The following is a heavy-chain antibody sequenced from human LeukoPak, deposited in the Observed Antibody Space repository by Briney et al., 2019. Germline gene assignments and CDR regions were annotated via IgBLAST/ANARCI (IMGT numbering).Heavy chain of an antibody. D-gene: IGHD4-17*01. CDR3: ARNDQDYGDYDY. J-gene: IGHJ4*02. Sequence: GGSLRLSCAASGFTFSDYYMSWLRQAPGKGLEGVSYISSSGSTIYYADSVKGRFTISRDNPKNSLYLQMNSLRAEDTAVYYCARNDQDYGDYDYWGQGTLVTVSS. V-gene: IGHV3-11*04. CDR1: GFTFSDYY. CDR2: ISSSGSTI.